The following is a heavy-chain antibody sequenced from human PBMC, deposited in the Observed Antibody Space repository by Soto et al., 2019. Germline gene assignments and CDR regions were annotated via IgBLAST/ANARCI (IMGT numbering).Heavy chain of an antibody. D-gene: IGHD3-3*01. CDR3: ARDTVFGVFDYYYGMDV. V-gene: IGHV3-30-3*01. CDR2: ISYDGSNK. Sequence: GGSLRRSCAASGFTFSSYAMHWVRQAPGKGLEWVAVISYDGSNKYYADSVKGRFTISRDNSKNTLYLQMNSLRAEDTAVYYCARDTVFGVFDYYYGMDVWGQGTTVTVSS. CDR1: GFTFSSYA. J-gene: IGHJ6*02.